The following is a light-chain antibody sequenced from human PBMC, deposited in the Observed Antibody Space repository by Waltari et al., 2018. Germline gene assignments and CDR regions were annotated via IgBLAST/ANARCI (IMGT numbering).Light chain of an antibody. CDR2: GAS. J-gene: IGKJ5*01. Sequence: EIVLTQSPGTLSLSPGERATISCRASQSVISRYLAWYQQKPGQAPRLLIYGASSRATGIADRFSGSGSGTDFTLTISRLEPEDFAVYYCQQYGSSPITFGQGTRLEIK. CDR1: QSVISRY. V-gene: IGKV3-20*01. CDR3: QQYGSSPIT.